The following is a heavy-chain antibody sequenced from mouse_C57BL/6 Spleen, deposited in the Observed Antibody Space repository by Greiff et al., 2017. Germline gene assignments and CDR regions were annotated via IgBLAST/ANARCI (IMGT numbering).Heavy chain of an antibody. CDR3: ALYSNYYAMDY. J-gene: IGHJ4*01. V-gene: IGHV1-69*01. Sequence: VKLQQPGAELVMPGASVKLSCKASGYTFTSYWMHWVKQRPGQGLEWIGEIDPSDSYTNYNQKFKGKSTLTVDKSPSTAYMQLSSLTSEYSAVYYCALYSNYYAMDYWGQGTSVTVSS. CDR2: IDPSDSYT. D-gene: IGHD2-5*01. CDR1: GYTFTSYW.